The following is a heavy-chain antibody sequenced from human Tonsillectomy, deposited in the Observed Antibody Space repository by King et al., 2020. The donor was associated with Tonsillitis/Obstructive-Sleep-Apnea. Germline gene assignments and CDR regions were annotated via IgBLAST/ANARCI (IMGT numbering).Heavy chain of an antibody. J-gene: IGHJ4*02. V-gene: IGHV3-11*05. D-gene: IGHD2-2*01. CDR1: GFSFSAYY. CDR3: ARVGCSGTSCYFDS. Sequence: HVQLVESGGGLVKPGGSLRLSCAASGFSFSAYYMSWIRQAPGKGLEWVSYISSSSSYTNNADSVKGRFTIPRDNAKNSLCLQMNSQRAEDTAVYYCARVGCSGTSCYFDSWGQGTLVTVSS. CDR2: ISSSSSYT.